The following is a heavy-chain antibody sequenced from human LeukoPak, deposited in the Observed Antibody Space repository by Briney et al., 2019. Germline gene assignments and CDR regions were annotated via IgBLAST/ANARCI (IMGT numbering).Heavy chain of an antibody. V-gene: IGHV1-18*01. D-gene: IGHD4-17*01. CDR2: ISAYNGNT. Sequence: ASVKVPCKASGYTFSSYGISWVRQAPGQGLEWMGWISAYNGNTEYAQKLKGRVTMTTDTSTSTAYMELRSLRSDDTAVYYCATYGDYSYYFDYWGQGTLVTVSS. J-gene: IGHJ4*02. CDR3: ATYGDYSYYFDY. CDR1: GYTFSSYG.